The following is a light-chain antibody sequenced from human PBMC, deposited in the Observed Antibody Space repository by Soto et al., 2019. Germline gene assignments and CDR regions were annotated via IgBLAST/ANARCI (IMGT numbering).Light chain of an antibody. CDR3: QLRSNWPRT. Sequence: IERMQAAGTLSLSLGERATLSCRASQTLRRTYIAWYQQKPGQAPRVLIYGASKRATGIPDRFSGSGSGTDFTLTISSLEPEDFAVYRCQLRSNWPRTFGQGTKVDIK. CDR2: GAS. V-gene: IGKV3D-20*02. J-gene: IGKJ1*01. CDR1: QTLRRTY.